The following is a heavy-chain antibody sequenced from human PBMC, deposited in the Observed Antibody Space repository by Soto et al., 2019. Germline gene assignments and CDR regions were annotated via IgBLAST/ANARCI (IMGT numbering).Heavy chain of an antibody. V-gene: IGHV6-1*01. CDR2: TYYRSKWYN. Sequence: QTLSLTCAISGDSFSSNSAACNWIRQSPSRGLEWLGRTYYRSKWYNDYAVSVKSRITINPDTSKNQFSLQLNSVTPEDTAVYYCARGSRNWFDPWGQGTLVTVS. CDR1: GDSFSSNSAA. J-gene: IGHJ5*02. CDR3: ARGSRNWFDP.